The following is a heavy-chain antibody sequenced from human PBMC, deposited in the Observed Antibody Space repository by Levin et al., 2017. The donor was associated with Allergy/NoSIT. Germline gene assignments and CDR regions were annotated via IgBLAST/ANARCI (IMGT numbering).Heavy chain of an antibody. CDR2: IWYDGGYK. V-gene: IGHV3-33*01. D-gene: IGHD1/OR15-1a*01. J-gene: IGHJ6*03. Sequence: PGGSLRLSCAASGFTFSSYGIHWVRQAPGKGLEWVAVIWYDGGYKYSGDSEAGRFTISRDNSKNTVYLQMNSLRAEDTAMYYCARDLNNHYMDGWGKGTTVTVSS. CDR3: ARDLNNHYMDG. CDR1: GFTFSSYG.